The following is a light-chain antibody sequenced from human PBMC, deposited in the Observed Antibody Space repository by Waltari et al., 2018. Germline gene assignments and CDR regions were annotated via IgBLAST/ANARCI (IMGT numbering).Light chain of an antibody. CDR1: QSVSTN. CDR3: QQYNKWPSYT. J-gene: IGKJ2*01. CDR2: GAS. Sequence: EIVMTQSPAALSVSPGGRVTLSCRASQSVSTNVAWYQQKPGQAPRLLIHGASTRATGIQVRFSGSGSGTEFTLTISSLQSEDFAVYYCQQYNKWPSYTFGQGTKLEI. V-gene: IGKV3-15*01.